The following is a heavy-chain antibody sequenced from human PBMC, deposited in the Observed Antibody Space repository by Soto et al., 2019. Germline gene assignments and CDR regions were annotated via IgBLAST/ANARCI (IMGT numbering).Heavy chain of an antibody. J-gene: IGHJ3*02. Sequence: GGSLRLSCAASGFTFSSYGMHWVRQAPGKGLEWVAVISYDGSNKYYADSVKGRFTISRDNSKNTLYLQMNSLRAEDTAVYYCATHSWSYDAFDIWGQGTMVTVSS. V-gene: IGHV3-30*03. D-gene: IGHD1-26*01. CDR3: ATHSWSYDAFDI. CDR2: ISYDGSNK. CDR1: GFTFSSYG.